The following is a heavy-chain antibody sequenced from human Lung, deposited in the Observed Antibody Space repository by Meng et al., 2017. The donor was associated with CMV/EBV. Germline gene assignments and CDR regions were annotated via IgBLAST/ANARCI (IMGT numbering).Heavy chain of an antibody. D-gene: IGHD3-22*01. Sequence: YWIAWVSQMPGKGLEWMGIIYPGDSDTRYSPSFQGQVTISVDKSISTAYLQWSSLKASDNAMYYCARRTGFPTYYHDRSGHYYFFDYWGQGTLVTVSS. CDR2: IYPGDSDT. V-gene: IGHV5-51*01. CDR1: YW. J-gene: IGHJ4*02. CDR3: ARRTGFPTYYHDRSGHYYFFDY.